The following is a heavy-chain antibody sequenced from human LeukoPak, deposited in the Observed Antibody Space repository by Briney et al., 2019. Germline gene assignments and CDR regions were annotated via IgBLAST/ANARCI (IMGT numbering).Heavy chain of an antibody. J-gene: IGHJ3*02. CDR1: GFTFSSYG. V-gene: IGHV3-30*18. Sequence: GGSLRLSCAASGFTFSSYGMHWVRQAPGKGLEWVAVISYDGSNKYYADSVKGRFTISRDNSKNTLYLQMNSLRAEDTAVYYCANGLRYDSSGYYLDAFDIWGQGTMVTVSS. D-gene: IGHD3-22*01. CDR3: ANGLRYDSSGYYLDAFDI. CDR2: ISYDGSNK.